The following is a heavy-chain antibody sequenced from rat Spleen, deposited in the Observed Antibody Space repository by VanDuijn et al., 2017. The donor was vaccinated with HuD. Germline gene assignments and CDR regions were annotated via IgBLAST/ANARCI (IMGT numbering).Heavy chain of an antibody. CDR1: GFLLTDNS. V-gene: IGHV2S54*01. CDR2: IWGDGST. J-gene: IGHJ2*01. D-gene: IGHD1-12*01. Sequence: QVQLKESGPGLVPPSQTLSLACTVSGFLLTDNSVHLLRQPPGRGLEWMGGIWGDGSTSYNSALKSRLSITRDISKSQVFLKMNSLQTEDTATYYCARANRDSYAHFDYWGQGVMVTVSS. CDR3: ARANRDSYAHFDY.